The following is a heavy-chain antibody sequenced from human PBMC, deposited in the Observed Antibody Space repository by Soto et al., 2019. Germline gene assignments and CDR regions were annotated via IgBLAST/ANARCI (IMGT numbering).Heavy chain of an antibody. CDR1: GYSFTSYW. D-gene: IGHD5-18*01. Sequence: GESLKISYKGSGYSFTSYWIGWVRQMPGKGLEWMGIIYPGDSDTRYSPSFQGQVTISADKSISTAYLQWSSLKASDTAMYYCARQGGGYEYYYYGMDVWGQGTTVTVSS. CDR3: ARQGGGYEYYYYGMDV. J-gene: IGHJ6*02. CDR2: IYPGDSDT. V-gene: IGHV5-51*01.